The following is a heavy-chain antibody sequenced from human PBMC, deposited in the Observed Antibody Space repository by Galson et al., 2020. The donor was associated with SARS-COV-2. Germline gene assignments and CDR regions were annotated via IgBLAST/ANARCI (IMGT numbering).Heavy chain of an antibody. D-gene: IGHD1-26*01. V-gene: IGHV3-33*01. J-gene: IGHJ4*02. CDR1: GFTFSSYG. CDR2: IWYDGSNT. Sequence: GESLKISCAASGFTFSSYGMHWVRQAPGKGLEWVAVIWYDGSNTYYADSVKGRFTISRDNSKNTLYLQMNSLRAEDTAVYYCARDMYSGSEMVNWGQGTLVTVSS. CDR3: ARDMYSGSEMVN.